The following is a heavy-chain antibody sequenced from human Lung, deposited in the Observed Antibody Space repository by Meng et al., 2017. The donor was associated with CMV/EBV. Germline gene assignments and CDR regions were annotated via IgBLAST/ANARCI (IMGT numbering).Heavy chain of an antibody. V-gene: IGHV3-21*01. CDR3: AKDMHSNFFPTDFDS. CDR1: GFTFSTYS. CDR2: ISPSSSESYI. D-gene: IGHD2-15*01. Sequence: GGSXRLSCGASGFTFSTYSMNWVRQAPGKGLEWISSISPSSSESYIYYADSVKGRFTISRDNAKNSLYLQMNSLRAEDTAVYYCAKDMHSNFFPTDFDSWXQGTLVTVSS. J-gene: IGHJ4*02.